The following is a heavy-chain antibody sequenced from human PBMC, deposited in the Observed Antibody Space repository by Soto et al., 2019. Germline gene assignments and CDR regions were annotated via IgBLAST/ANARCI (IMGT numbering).Heavy chain of an antibody. V-gene: IGHV3-30-3*01. CDR1: GFTFGSYA. D-gene: IGHD3-3*01. CDR3: TRGIYYDFWSGHPYGMDV. CDR2: ISYDGSNK. J-gene: IGHJ6*02. Sequence: GGSLRLSCAASGFTFGSYAMHWVRQAPGQGLERVAVISYDGSNKYYADSVKGRFTISRDNSKNTLYLQMNSLRAEDTAVYSCTRGIYYDFWSGHPYGMDVWGQGTTVTVSS.